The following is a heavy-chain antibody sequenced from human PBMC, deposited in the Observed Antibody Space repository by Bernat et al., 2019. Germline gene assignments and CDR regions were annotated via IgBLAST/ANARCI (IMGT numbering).Heavy chain of an antibody. J-gene: IGHJ6*03. Sequence: QVQLVESGGGLVKPGGSLRLSCAASGFTFSDYYMSWIRQAPGKGLEWVSYISTSSSSYKNYADYVKGRVTISRDNTKNSLYLQMNSLRAEDTAVYYCARGTSTSAPYMDVWGKGTTVTVSS. CDR1: GFTFSDYY. V-gene: IGHV3-11*05. CDR2: ISTSSSSYK. CDR3: ARGTSTSAPYMDV.